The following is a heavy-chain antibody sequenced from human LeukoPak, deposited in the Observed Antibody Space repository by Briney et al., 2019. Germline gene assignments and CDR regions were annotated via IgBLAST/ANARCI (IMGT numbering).Heavy chain of an antibody. CDR2: ISTNSLGM. J-gene: IGHJ2*01. CDR3: ARGRYFDL. Sequence: GGSLRLSCAASGFSVSIYSMSWVRQAPGKGLEWLSYISTNSLGMYYADSVRGRVTISKDYDKNSLYLQMNNLRAADTAVYYCARGRYFDLWGRGTLVTVSS. V-gene: IGHV3-48*01. CDR1: GFSVSIYS.